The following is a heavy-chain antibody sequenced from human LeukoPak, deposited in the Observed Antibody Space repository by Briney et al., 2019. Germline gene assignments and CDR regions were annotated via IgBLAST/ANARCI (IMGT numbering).Heavy chain of an antibody. J-gene: IGHJ4*02. V-gene: IGHV4-59*01. CDR3: ARGLGYFAY. D-gene: IGHD3-22*01. Sequence: SETLSVTCTVSGGSISSYYWSWIRQPPGKGLEWIGYIYYSGSTNYNPSLKSRVTISVDTSKNQFSLKLSSVTAADTAVYYCARGLGYFAYWGQGALVTVSS. CDR2: IYYSGST. CDR1: GGSISSYY.